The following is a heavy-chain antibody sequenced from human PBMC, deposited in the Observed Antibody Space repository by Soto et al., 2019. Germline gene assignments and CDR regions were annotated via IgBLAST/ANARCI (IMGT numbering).Heavy chain of an antibody. J-gene: IGHJ4*02. Sequence: PSETLSLTCTVSGGSISSYYWSWIRQPPGKGLEWIGYIYYSGSTNYNPSLKSRVTISVDTSKNQFSLKLSSATAADTAVYYCARQRTGGPYYYDSSGDFDYWGQGTLVTVSS. CDR2: IYYSGST. CDR1: GGSISSYY. CDR3: ARQRTGGPYYYDSSGDFDY. V-gene: IGHV4-59*08. D-gene: IGHD3-22*01.